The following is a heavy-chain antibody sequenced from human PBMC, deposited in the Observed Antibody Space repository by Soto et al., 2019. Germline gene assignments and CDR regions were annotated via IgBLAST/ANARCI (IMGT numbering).Heavy chain of an antibody. CDR3: ARDDDLSDHGLEH. CDR1: GFRFSNYG. CDR2: IVADGTGL. Sequence: QVHLVESGGGVVQPGRSLRLSCAASGFRFSNYGMHWVRQAPGKGLEWLAVIVADGTGLHYADSVRGRFTISRDNSKNPLYLQLNSLGADDAAIYFCARDDDLSDHGLEHWGQGTLVTVSS. J-gene: IGHJ4*02. V-gene: IGHV3-33*01.